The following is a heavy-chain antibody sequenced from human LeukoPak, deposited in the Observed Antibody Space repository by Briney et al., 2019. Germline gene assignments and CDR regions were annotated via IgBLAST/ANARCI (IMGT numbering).Heavy chain of an antibody. CDR3: ASPLNLPSAY. CDR1: GFTFSSYT. V-gene: IGHV3-21*01. CDR2: ISSNSHYI. J-gene: IGHJ4*02. Sequence: PGGSLRLSCAASGFTFSSYTMNWVRQAPGKGLEWVSCISSNSHYIYYADSVKGRFTISRDNAKNSLYLQMNSLRAEDTAVYYCASPLNLPSAYWGQGTLVTVSS.